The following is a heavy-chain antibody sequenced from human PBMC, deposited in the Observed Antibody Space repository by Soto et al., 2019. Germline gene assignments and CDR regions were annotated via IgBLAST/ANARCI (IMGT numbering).Heavy chain of an antibody. Sequence: GGSLRLSCAASGFTFDDYTMHWVRQAPGKGLEWVSLISWDGGSTYYADSVKGRFTISRDNSKNSLYLQMNSLRTEDTALYYCAVLTLGYCSGGSCYSDYYYYGMDVWGQGTTVTVSS. J-gene: IGHJ6*02. CDR1: GFTFDDYT. CDR3: AVLTLGYCSGGSCYSDYYYYGMDV. CDR2: ISWDGGST. V-gene: IGHV3-43*01. D-gene: IGHD2-15*01.